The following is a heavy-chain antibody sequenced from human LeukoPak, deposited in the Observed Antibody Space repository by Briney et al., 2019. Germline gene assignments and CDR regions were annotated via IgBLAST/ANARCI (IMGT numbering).Heavy chain of an antibody. J-gene: IGHJ4*02. V-gene: IGHV1-3*01. CDR3: ARDEHVLRYFDWLSASYFDY. Sequence: GASVTVSCTASGYTFTSYAMHWVRQAPGQRLEWMGWINAGNGNTKYSQKFQGRVTITRDTSASTAYMELSSLRSEDTAVYYCARDEHVLRYFDWLSASYFDYWGQGTLVTVSS. CDR1: GYTFTSYA. D-gene: IGHD3-9*01. CDR2: INAGNGNT.